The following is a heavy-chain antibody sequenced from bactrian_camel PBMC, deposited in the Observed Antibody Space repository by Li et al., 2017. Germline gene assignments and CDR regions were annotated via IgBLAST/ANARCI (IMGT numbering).Heavy chain of an antibody. V-gene: IGHV3S54*01. J-gene: IGHJ4*01. Sequence: VQLVESGGGSAQAGGSLRLSCAASGYISCMGWFRQVPGKAREGVAAIVTLGGTTYYDDSVTGRFTISQDNAKKTTYLQMDHLKTEDTAIYYCAAGWSYGVGTLLRRHYNYWGQGTQVTVS. CDR2: IVTLGGTT. CDR3: AAGWSYGVGTLLRRHYNY. CDR1: GYISC. D-gene: IGHD5*01.